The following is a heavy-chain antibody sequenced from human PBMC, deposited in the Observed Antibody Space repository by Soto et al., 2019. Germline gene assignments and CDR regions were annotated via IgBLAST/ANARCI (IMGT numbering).Heavy chain of an antibody. Sequence: GSLRLSCAASVFKFSSYALRWVRQAPGKGLEWVSLISATGGGTYYADSVKGRFTISRDNSDNTLYLQVHSLRAEDTAVYYCAKDRRAGGNSAFYFDFWGQGAQVTVSS. CDR2: ISATGGGT. CDR3: AKDRRAGGNSAFYFDF. V-gene: IGHV3-23*01. J-gene: IGHJ5*01. D-gene: IGHD3-16*01. CDR1: VFKFSSYA.